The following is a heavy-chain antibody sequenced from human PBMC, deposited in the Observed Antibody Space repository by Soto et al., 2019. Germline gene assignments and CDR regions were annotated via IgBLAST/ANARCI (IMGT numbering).Heavy chain of an antibody. CDR3: ARIGGGGWDIPFDV. D-gene: IGHD6-19*01. Sequence: EVQLVESGGRLVQPGGSLRLSCAASGFTFNSYEMTWVRQAPGKGLEWISYISDSGHTIHYADAVKGRFTISRDSADNSLYLQMDRLRAEDTAVYYCARIGGGGWDIPFDVWGQGTLVTVSS. CDR2: ISDSGHTI. V-gene: IGHV3-48*03. CDR1: GFTFNSYE. J-gene: IGHJ4*02.